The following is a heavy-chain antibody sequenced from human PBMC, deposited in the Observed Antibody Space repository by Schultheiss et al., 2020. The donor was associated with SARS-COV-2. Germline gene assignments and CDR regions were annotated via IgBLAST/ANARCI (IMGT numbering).Heavy chain of an antibody. CDR3: ASLVVPADIPSGDY. D-gene: IGHD2-2*02. CDR2: VSGYNGNT. CDR1: GYTFTNYG. V-gene: IGHV1-18*01. J-gene: IGHJ4*02. Sequence: ASVKVSCMASGYTFTNYGISWVRQAPGQGLEWVGWVSGYNGNTEYPQKFRGRVTMTTDTSTSTVYMELRSLGSDDTAMYYCASLVVPADIPSGDYWGQGTLVTVSS.